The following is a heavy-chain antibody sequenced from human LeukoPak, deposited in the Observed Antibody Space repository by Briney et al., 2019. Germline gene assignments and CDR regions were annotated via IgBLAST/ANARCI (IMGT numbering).Heavy chain of an antibody. V-gene: IGHV3-11*04. J-gene: IGHJ5*01. CDR3: TRDPRHFDS. CDR1: GFTFSDSY. Sequence: GGSLRLSCAASGFTFSDSYMTWVRQAPGKGVEWVAYISGSGHDINYSDSVKGRFTISRDNAKNSLYLQLSSLRVEDTAVYYCTRDPRHFDSCGQGTLVTVSS. D-gene: IGHD6-6*01. CDR2: ISGSGHDI.